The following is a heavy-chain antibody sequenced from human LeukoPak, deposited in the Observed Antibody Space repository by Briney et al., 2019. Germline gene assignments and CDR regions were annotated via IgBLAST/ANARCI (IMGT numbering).Heavy chain of an antibody. Sequence: HPGGSLRLFCAPSGFAFNTYPMNWVRPAPGKGLEWVSAISGGSEYTNYADSVKGRFTISRDNSKNTLYLQMNSLRAEDTAVYYCAKVSYESSLPYFDYWGQGTLVTVSS. J-gene: IGHJ4*02. D-gene: IGHD3-16*01. CDR1: GFAFNTYP. V-gene: IGHV3-23*01. CDR3: AKVSYESSLPYFDY. CDR2: ISGGSEYT.